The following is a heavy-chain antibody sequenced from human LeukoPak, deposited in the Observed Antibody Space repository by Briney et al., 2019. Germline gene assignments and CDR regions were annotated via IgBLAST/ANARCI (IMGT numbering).Heavy chain of an antibody. V-gene: IGHV4-39*07. CDR1: GGSISSSSYY. CDR3: ARPWDDKDAFDI. Sequence: SETLSLTCTVSGGSISSSSYYWGWIRQPPGKGLEWIGSIYYSGSTYYNPSLKSRVTISVDTSKNQFSLKLSSVTAADTAVYYCARPWDDKDAFDIWGQGTVVTVSS. D-gene: IGHD3-9*01. CDR2: IYYSGST. J-gene: IGHJ3*02.